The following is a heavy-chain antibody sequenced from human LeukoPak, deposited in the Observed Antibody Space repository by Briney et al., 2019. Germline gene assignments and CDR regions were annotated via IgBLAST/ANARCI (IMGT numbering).Heavy chain of an antibody. D-gene: IGHD4/OR15-4a*01. CDR3: RSGGAAPGAFDN. CDR1: GFTFRDYW. V-gene: IGHV3-7*01. J-gene: IGHJ4*02. Sequence: GGSLILSCAASGFTFRDYWMSWMRQAPGKGLEWVANIKYDGDEEYYVDSVKGRFIISRDNAKNSLYLQLNSLRVEDTAVYYCRSGGAAPGAFDNWGQGTLVTVSP. CDR2: IKYDGDEE.